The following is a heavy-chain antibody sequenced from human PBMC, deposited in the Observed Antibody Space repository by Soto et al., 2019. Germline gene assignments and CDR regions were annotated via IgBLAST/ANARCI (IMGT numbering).Heavy chain of an antibody. CDR2: TYYRSKWYI. CDR1: GDSVSSNSAA. D-gene: IGHD1-1*01. J-gene: IGHJ6*03. Sequence: QVQLQQSGPGLVKPSQTLSLTCDISGDSVSSNSAAWNWIRQTPSRGLEWLGRTYYRSKWYINYAVSVKSRITVNPDTSKNQFSLQLNSVTPEDTAVYYCARGSWDDVTGHYYMDGWGKGTTVTVSS. CDR3: ARGSWDDVTGHYYMDG. V-gene: IGHV6-1*01.